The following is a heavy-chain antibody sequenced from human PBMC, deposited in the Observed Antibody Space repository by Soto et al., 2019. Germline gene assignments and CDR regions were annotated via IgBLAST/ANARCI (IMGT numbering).Heavy chain of an antibody. CDR2: IWYDGSNK. Sequence: GGSLRLSCAASGFTFSSYGMHWVRQAPGKGLEWVAVIWYDGSNKYYADSVKGRFTISRDNSKNTLYLQMNSLRAEDTAVYYCARDMVDGGYDRNWFDTWGQGTLVTVSS. J-gene: IGHJ5*02. V-gene: IGHV3-33*01. D-gene: IGHD5-12*01. CDR1: GFTFSSYG. CDR3: ARDMVDGGYDRNWFDT.